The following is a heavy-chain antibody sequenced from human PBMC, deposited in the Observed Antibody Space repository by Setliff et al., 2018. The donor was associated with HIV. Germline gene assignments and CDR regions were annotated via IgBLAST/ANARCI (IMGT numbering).Heavy chain of an antibody. CDR2: ISSSSSYI. D-gene: IGHD3-22*01. V-gene: IGHV3-21*01. CDR3: ASSDSPYYYDSSGYSDY. CDR1: GFTFSSYS. J-gene: IGHJ4*02. Sequence: GGSLRLSCAASGFTFSSYSMNWVRQAPGKGLEWVSSISSSSSYIYYADSVKGRFTISRDNAKNSLYLQMNSLRAEDTAVYYCASSDSPYYYDSSGYSDYWGQGTLVTVSS.